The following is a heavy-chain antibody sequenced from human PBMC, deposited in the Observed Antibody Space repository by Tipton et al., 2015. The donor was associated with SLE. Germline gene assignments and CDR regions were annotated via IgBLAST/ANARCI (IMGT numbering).Heavy chain of an antibody. J-gene: IGHJ1*01. V-gene: IGHV3-9*01. CDR2: ISWNGGRI. CDR3: ASLPIVEMARAY. Sequence: SLRLSCAASGFTFDDYGMHWVRQAPGKGLEWVSGISWNGGRIDYADSVKGRFSISRDNAKRSLYLQMNGLRPEDTGLYYCASLPIVEMARAYWGQGTLVTVSS. CDR1: GFTFDDYG. D-gene: IGHD5-24*01.